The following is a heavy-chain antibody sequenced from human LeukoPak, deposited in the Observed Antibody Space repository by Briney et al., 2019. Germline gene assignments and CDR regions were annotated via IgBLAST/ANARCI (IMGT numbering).Heavy chain of an antibody. CDR1: GFTFSIYA. CDR3: AKRYGGNPSFDY. Sequence: GGSLRLSCAASGFTFSIYAMSWVRQAPGEGLEWVSAISGSGGSTYYADSVKGRFTISRDNSKNTLYLQMNSLRPEDTAVYYCAKRYGGNPSFDYWGQGTLVTVSS. D-gene: IGHD4-23*01. CDR2: ISGSGGST. V-gene: IGHV3-23*01. J-gene: IGHJ4*02.